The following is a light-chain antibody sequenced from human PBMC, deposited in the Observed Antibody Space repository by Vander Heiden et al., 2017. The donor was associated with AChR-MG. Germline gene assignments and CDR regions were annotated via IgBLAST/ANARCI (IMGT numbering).Light chain of an antibody. CDR2: GAS. CDR1: QSVSSN. V-gene: IGKV3-15*01. CDR3: QQYNNWPRT. J-gene: IGKJ4*01. Sequence: EIVMTQSTATLSVSPGERATLSCRASQSVSSNLAWYQQKPGQAPRLLIYGASTRATGIPARFSGSGSGTEFTLTISSLQSEDLAVYYCQQYNNWPRTFGGGTKVEIK.